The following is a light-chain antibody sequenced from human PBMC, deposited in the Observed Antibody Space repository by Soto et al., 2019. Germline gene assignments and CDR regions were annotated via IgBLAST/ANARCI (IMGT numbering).Light chain of an antibody. CDR2: GAS. Sequence: DIQMTQSPPSLSASVGDRVTITCQASQDIRKYLNWYQQKPGKAPKLLIYGASNLETGVPSRFSGSASGTAFTFTISSLQPEDVATYYCQQYDSLPPLFTFGPGTKVDIK. V-gene: IGKV1-33*01. CDR3: QQYDSLPPLFT. CDR1: QDIRKY. J-gene: IGKJ3*01.